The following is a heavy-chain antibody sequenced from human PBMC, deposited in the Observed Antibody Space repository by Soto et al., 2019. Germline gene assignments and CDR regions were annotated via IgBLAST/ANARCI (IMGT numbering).Heavy chain of an antibody. V-gene: IGHV4-59*01. J-gene: IGHJ4*02. Sequence: QVQLQESGPGLVKPSETLSLTCIVSGGSLSPYYWSWIRQSPGKGLEWVGSIYYTGTTDYNPSLKSRVTISMATSANKVSLEMTSVTAADTAVYYCASDRRGSSWPRVDYWGPGKLVTVSS. CDR3: ASDRRGSSWPRVDY. D-gene: IGHD6-13*01. CDR2: IYYTGTT. CDR1: GGSLSPYY.